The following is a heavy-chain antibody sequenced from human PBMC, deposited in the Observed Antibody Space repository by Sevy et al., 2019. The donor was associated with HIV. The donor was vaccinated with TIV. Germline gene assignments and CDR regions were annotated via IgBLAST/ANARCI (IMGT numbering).Heavy chain of an antibody. CDR2: ISGLSNYI. D-gene: IGHD1-26*01. V-gene: IGHV3-21*06. Sequence: GGSLRLSCAASGFTFSSFNMNWVRQAPGKGLEWDSSISGLSNYIYYAESLKGRFIISRDNAKNTLYLQMNSLRADDTAVYYCAIGHPDGSYDYFDYWGQGTLVTVSS. CDR1: GFTFSSFN. J-gene: IGHJ4*02. CDR3: AIGHPDGSYDYFDY.